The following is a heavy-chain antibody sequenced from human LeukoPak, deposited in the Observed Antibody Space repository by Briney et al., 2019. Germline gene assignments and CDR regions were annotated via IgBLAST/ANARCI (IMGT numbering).Heavy chain of an antibody. D-gene: IGHD1-7*01. CDR2: IKQDGSEK. J-gene: IGHJ4*02. Sequence: GGSLRLSCAASGFIFSNYWMSWVRQAPGKGLQWVANIKQDGSEKNYVDSVKGRFTISRDNAKKSLYLQMNSLRAEDSAVYYCARDDDWNYEDYWGQGTLVTVSS. V-gene: IGHV3-7*01. CDR3: ARDDDWNYEDY. CDR1: GFIFSNYW.